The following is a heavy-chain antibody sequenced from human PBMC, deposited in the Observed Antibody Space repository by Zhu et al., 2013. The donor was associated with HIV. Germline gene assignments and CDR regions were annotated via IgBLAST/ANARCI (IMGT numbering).Heavy chain of an antibody. D-gene: IGHD2-2*01. CDR2: MNPKSGNT. J-gene: IGHJ4*02. V-gene: IGHV1-8*01. CDR1: GYTFTSYD. CDR3: ARDSRSRQDY. Sequence: QVQLVQSGAEVMKPGTSVKVSCKASGYTFTSYDIHWVRQATGQGLEWMGWMNPKSGNTGYAQKFQGRVTMTRNTSITTAYMELSSLRFEDTALYYCARDSRSRQDYWGQGTLVTVSS.